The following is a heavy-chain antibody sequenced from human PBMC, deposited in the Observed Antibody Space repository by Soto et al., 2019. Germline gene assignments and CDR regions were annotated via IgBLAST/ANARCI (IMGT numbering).Heavy chain of an antibody. J-gene: IGHJ6*02. CDR1: GFTFSSYW. CDR3: ARDKEAYDFWSGYYSWRYYYYYYGMDV. Sequence: PGGSVRLSCAASGFTFSSYWMHWVRQAPGKGLVWVSRINSDGSSTSYADSVKGRFTISRDNAKNTLYLQTNSLRAEDTAVYYCARDKEAYDFWSGYYSWRYYYYYYGMDVWGQGTTVTVSS. V-gene: IGHV3-74*01. D-gene: IGHD3-3*01. CDR2: INSDGSST.